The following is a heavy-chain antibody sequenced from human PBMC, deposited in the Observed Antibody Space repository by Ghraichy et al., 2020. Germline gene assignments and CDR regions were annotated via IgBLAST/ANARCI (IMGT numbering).Heavy chain of an antibody. V-gene: IGHV3-7*03. J-gene: IGHJ4*02. CDR3: ARDPKRGALDY. CDR2: INNDGKER. Sequence: GGSRLSCKASGFSFSNSWMSWVRRSPEKGLEWVANINNDGKERYYVDSLKGRFTISRDNAKNSLFLQISRLTVDDTAVYYCARDPKRGALDYWGQGTLVAVSA. D-gene: IGHD3-10*01. CDR1: GFSFSNSW.